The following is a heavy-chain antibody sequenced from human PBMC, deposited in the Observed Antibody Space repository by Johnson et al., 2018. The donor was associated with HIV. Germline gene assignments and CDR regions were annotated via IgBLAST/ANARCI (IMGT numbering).Heavy chain of an antibody. D-gene: IGHD6-6*01. CDR3: ASLSSSGAFDI. V-gene: IGHV3-33*08. CDR2: VWYDGSDK. Sequence: QVQLVESGGGLVQPGGSLRLSCAASGFTFSSYAMSWVRQAPGKGLEWVAGVWYDGSDKYYAGSVKGRFTIFRDNSENTLYLQMNRLRAEDTAVYYCASLSSSGAFDIWGQGTMVTVSS. J-gene: IGHJ3*02. CDR1: GFTFSSYA.